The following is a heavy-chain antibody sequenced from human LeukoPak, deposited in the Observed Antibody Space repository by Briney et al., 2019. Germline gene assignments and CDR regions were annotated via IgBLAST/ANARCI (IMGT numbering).Heavy chain of an antibody. CDR2: ISYDGSNK. CDR3: AKPPYDYYMDV. Sequence: GGSLRLSCAASGFTFSSYGMHWVRQAPGKGLEWVAVISYDGSNKYYADSVKGRFTISRDNSKNTLYLQMNSLRAEDTAVYYCAKPPYDYYMDVWGKGTTVTVSS. J-gene: IGHJ6*03. CDR1: GFTFSSYG. V-gene: IGHV3-30*18.